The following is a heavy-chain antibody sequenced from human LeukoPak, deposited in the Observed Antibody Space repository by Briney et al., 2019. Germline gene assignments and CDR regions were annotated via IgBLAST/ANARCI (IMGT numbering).Heavy chain of an antibody. CDR3: ATWGLHFDI. CDR1: GGTFSSYA. V-gene: IGHV1-2*02. Sequence: GASVKVSRKASGGTFSSYAISWVRQTPGQGLEWMGWIRPNSGVTNYTQKFQGRVTMTRDTSINTAYMELSSLTSDDTAVYFCATWGLHFDIWGQGTMVTVVS. CDR2: IRPNSGVT. J-gene: IGHJ3*02. D-gene: IGHD3-16*01.